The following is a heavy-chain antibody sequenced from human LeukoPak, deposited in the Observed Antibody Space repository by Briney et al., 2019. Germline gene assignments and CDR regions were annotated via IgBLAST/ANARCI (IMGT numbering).Heavy chain of an antibody. V-gene: IGHV3-48*03. CDR3: AELGITMIGGV. Sequence: PGGSLRLSCAASGFSFSNEMNWVRQAPGKGLEWVSYISSSGSTIYYADSVKGRFTISRDNAKNSLYLQMNSLRAEDTAVYYCAELGITMIGGVWGQGTLVTVSS. CDR1: GFSFSNE. D-gene: IGHD3-10*02. J-gene: IGHJ4*02. CDR2: ISSSGSTI.